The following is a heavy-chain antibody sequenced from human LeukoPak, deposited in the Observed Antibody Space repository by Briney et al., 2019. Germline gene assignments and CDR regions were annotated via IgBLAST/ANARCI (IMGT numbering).Heavy chain of an antibody. J-gene: IGHJ6*02. Sequence: GGSLRLSCAASGFTFSSYAMLWVRQAPGKGLEWVAVISYDGSNKYYADSVKGRFTISRDNSKNTLYLQMNSLRAEDTAVYYCARCEGSGGSCYSRRTYYYGMDVWGQGTTVTVSS. D-gene: IGHD2-15*01. CDR2: ISYDGSNK. CDR1: GFTFSSYA. CDR3: ARCEGSGGSCYSRRTYYYGMDV. V-gene: IGHV3-30*04.